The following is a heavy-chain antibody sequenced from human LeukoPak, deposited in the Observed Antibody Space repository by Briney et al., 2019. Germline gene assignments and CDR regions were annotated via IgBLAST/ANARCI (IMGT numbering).Heavy chain of an antibody. V-gene: IGHV4-31*03. CDR3: ARVHISGPLIGAFDI. CDR2: IYYSGST. Sequence: SQTLSLTCTVSGGSISSVGYYWSWIRQHPWKGLEWIGYIYYSGSTYYNPSLKSRVTISVDTSKNQFSLKLSSVTAADTAVYYCARVHISGPLIGAFDIWGQGTMVTVSS. CDR1: GGSISSVGYY. J-gene: IGHJ3*02. D-gene: IGHD3-22*01.